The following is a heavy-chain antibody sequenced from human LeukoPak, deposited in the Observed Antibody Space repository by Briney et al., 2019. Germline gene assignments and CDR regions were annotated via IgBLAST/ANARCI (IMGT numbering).Heavy chain of an antibody. CDR3: AAPGASGFVGNFWSGPLDF. CDR1: GYTFASHY. Sequence: GASVKVSCGASGYTFASHYMRWVRQAPGQGLEWMGIINPSAGSTSYPQKFQGRITMTRDTSTSTVYMELSSLRSEDTAVYYCAAPGASGFVGNFWSGPLDFWGQGTLVTVSS. J-gene: IGHJ4*02. CDR2: INPSAGST. V-gene: IGHV1-46*01. D-gene: IGHD3-3*01.